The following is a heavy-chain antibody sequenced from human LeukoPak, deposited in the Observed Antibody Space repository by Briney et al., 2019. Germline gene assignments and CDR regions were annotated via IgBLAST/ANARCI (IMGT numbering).Heavy chain of an antibody. CDR1: GYTFTSYA. CDR3: ARAIGDFWSGFGSRWFDP. D-gene: IGHD3-3*01. CDR2: INAGNGNT. J-gene: IGHJ5*02. V-gene: IGHV1-3*01. Sequence: ASVKVSCKASGYTFTSYAMHWVRQAPGQRLEWMGWINAGNGNTKYSQKFQGRVTMTRDTSTSTVYMELSSLRSEDTAVYYCARAIGDFWSGFGSRWFDPWGQGTLVTVSS.